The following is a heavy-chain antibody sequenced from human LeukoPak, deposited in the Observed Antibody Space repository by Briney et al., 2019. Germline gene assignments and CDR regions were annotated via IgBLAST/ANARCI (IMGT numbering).Heavy chain of an antibody. D-gene: IGHD2-2*01. Sequence: SETLSLTCTVSGGSISSYYWSWIRQPAGKGLEWIGRIYTSGSTNYNPSLKSRVTMSVDTSKNQFSLKLSSVTAADTAVYYCARDMAVVVPAAPPDYCYFDYWGQGTLVTVSS. CDR1: GGSISSYY. J-gene: IGHJ4*02. V-gene: IGHV4-4*07. CDR3: ARDMAVVVPAAPPDYCYFDY. CDR2: IYTSGST.